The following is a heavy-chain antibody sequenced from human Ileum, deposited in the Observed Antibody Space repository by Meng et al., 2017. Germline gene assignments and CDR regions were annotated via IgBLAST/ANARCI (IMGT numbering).Heavy chain of an antibody. V-gene: IGHV3-23*04. Sequence: VQLVVYGVGWVQDGGCRGLSCAASGFPFSFYHMSWGRQAPGKGLEWVSLISGHGDNTDYADSVKGRFTISRDNSKDMLYLQMNSLSVEDTAIYYCAFAFWGQGTLVTVSS. CDR1: GFPFSFYH. CDR2: ISGHGDNT. J-gene: IGHJ4*02. CDR3: AFAF.